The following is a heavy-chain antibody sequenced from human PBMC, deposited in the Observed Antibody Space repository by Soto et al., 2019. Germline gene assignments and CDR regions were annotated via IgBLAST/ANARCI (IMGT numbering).Heavy chain of an antibody. V-gene: IGHV1-69*01. CDR1: AGTFSTYA. CDR3: ARTWVRSSALTLSVDS. Sequence: QVHLVQSGTEVKKPGSSVKVSCNAPAGTFSTYAIAWVRQAPGHGLEWMGEFVSTFHKTNYAQEFQSRVTLTADDTTSTAYTALSRIPSKGPALYYGARTWVRSSALTLSVDSWGQGTVVSVS. CDR2: FVSTFHKT. D-gene: IGHD6-6*01. J-gene: IGHJ4*02.